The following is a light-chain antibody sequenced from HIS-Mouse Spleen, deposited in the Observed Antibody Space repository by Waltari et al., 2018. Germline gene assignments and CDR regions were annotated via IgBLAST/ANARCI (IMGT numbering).Light chain of an antibody. CDR1: SSNIGSNY. V-gene: IGLV1-47*01. CDR3: AAWDDSLSGPV. J-gene: IGLJ3*02. CDR2: RNN. Sequence: QSVLTQPPSASGTPGQRVTIYCSGSSSNIGSNYVYWYQQLPGTAPKPLIYRNNQRPSGVPDRFSGSKSGPSASLAISGLRSEDEADYYCAAWDDSLSGPVFGGGTKLTVL.